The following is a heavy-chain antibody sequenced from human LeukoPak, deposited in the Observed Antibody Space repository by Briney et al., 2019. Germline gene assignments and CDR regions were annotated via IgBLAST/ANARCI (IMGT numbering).Heavy chain of an antibody. CDR3: AKDVFSHSNSWYYFDF. V-gene: IGHV3-23*01. Sequence: GGSLRLSCATSGFTFSSYAMSWVRQAPGKGLEWVSGISTSGGITYYEDSVRGRFTISRDNSKNTLYLQMNRLRAEDTAVYSCAKDVFSHSNSWYYFDFWGQGTLVTVSS. D-gene: IGHD2-2*01. CDR1: GFTFSSYA. J-gene: IGHJ4*02. CDR2: ISTSGGIT.